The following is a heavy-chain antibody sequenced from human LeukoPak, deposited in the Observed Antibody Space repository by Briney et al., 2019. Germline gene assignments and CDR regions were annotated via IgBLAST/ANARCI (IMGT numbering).Heavy chain of an antibody. CDR2: ITPFNGNT. D-gene: IGHD3-10*01. CDR1: GYTFTYRY. Sequence: GASVKVSCKASGYTFTYRYLHWVRQAPGQALEWMGWITPFNGNTNYAQKFQDRVTITRDRSMSTAYMELSSLRSEDTAMYYCARPRSGSYPIDYWGQGTLVTVSS. J-gene: IGHJ4*02. V-gene: IGHV1-45*02. CDR3: ARPRSGSYPIDY.